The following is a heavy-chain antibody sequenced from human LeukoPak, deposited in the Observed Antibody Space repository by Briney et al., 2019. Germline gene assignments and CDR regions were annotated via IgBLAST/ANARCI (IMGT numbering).Heavy chain of an antibody. CDR1: GFTFSNSA. V-gene: IGHV3-21*01. Sequence: GGSLRLSCAASGFTFSNSAMNWVRPVLGKGLEWVSSIDYDSSHIYYAASVRGRFTISRDNARNSVYLQMNSLRVEDTAVYYCARDPLRYLRVGHYDYWGQGTLVAVSS. D-gene: IGHD3-9*01. CDR3: ARDPLRYLRVGHYDY. J-gene: IGHJ4*02. CDR2: IDYDSSHI.